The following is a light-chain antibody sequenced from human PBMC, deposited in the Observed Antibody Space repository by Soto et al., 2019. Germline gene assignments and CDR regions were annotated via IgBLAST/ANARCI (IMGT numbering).Light chain of an antibody. J-gene: IGKJ4*01. Sequence: EIVMTPSPATLSVSPGERATLSCRASQSVSSNLAWYKQKPGQTPKLLIYVASTRATGIPARFSGSGSGTEFTLTLSSLQSEDFAVYYCQQYNVWPLTFGGGTKVEFK. V-gene: IGKV3-15*01. CDR1: QSVSSN. CDR2: VAS. CDR3: QQYNVWPLT.